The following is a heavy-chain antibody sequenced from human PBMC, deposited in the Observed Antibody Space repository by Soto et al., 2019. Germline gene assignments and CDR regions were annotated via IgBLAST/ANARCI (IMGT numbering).Heavy chain of an antibody. CDR2: TTGSGGRT. CDR1: GFTFSSYA. CDR3: AKGNLSYDFRSDYPPSGMDV. D-gene: IGHD3-3*01. Sequence: GGSLRLSCAASGFTFSSYAMSWVRQAPGKGLEWVSATTGSGGRTYYADSVKGRFTISRDSSKDTLYLQMNSLRAEDTAVYYCAKGNLSYDFRSDYPPSGMDVWGQGTKVTVYS. V-gene: IGHV3-23*01. J-gene: IGHJ6*02.